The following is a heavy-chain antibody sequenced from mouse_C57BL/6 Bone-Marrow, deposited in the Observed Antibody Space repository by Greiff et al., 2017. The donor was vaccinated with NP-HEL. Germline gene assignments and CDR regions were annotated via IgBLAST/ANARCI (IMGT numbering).Heavy chain of an antibody. J-gene: IGHJ4*01. V-gene: IGHV7-1*01. CDR2: SRNKANDYTT. Sequence: DVMLVESGGGLVQSGRSLRLSCATSGFTFSDFYMEWVRQAPGKGLEWIAASRNKANDYTTEYSASVKGRFIVSRDTSQSILYLQMNALRAEDTAIYYCARDAGYYGSSYAMDYWGQGTSVTVSS. CDR1: GFTFSDFY. D-gene: IGHD1-1*01. CDR3: ARDAGYYGSSYAMDY.